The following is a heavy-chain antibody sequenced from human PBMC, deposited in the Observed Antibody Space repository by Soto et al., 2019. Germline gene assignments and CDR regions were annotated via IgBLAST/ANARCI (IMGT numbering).Heavy chain of an antibody. V-gene: IGHV1-69*12. J-gene: IGHJ6*02. D-gene: IGHD6-25*01. CDR1: GGTFTTSA. CDR2: IMPIFRTP. CDR3: ARGKDRLPLGGNYYYILDV. Sequence: QVQLEQSGAEVKRPGSSVKVSCKASGGTFTTSAISWVRQAPGQGLEWMAGIMPIFRTPDYAQKFQGRVTVTAHESTSTAYMELSGLRSDDTAVYYCARGKDRLPLGGNYYYILDVWGQGTTVTVSS.